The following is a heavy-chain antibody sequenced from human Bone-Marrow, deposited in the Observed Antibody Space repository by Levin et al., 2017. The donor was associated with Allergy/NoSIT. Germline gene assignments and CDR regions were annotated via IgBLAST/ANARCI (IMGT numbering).Heavy chain of an antibody. CDR1: GGSISSYY. CDR2: IYYSGST. CDR3: ARSPGIAVAGTVFDY. J-gene: IGHJ4*02. D-gene: IGHD6-19*01. V-gene: IGHV4-59*01. Sequence: SSETLSLTCTVSGGSISSYYWSWIRQPPGKGLEWIGYIYYSGSTNYNPSLKSRVTISVDTSKNQFSLKLSSVTAADTAVYYCARSPGIAVAGTVFDYWGQGTLVTVSS.